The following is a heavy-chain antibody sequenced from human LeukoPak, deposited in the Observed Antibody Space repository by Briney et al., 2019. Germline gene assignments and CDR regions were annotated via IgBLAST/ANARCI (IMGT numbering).Heavy chain of an antibody. D-gene: IGHD3-22*01. CDR1: GYTFTSYG. CDR2: ISAYNGNT. Sequence: ASVKVSCKASGYTFTSYGISWVRQAPGQGLEWMGWISAYNGNTNYAQKLQGRVTMTTDTSTSTAYMELRSLRSDDTAVYYCARDQPSFKYYYDKSTHYWGQASLATVSS. V-gene: IGHV1-18*01. CDR3: ARDQPSFKYYYDKSTHY. J-gene: IGHJ4*02.